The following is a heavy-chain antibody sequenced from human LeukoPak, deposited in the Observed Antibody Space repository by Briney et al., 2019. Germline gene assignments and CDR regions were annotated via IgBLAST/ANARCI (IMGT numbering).Heavy chain of an antibody. Sequence: GGSLRLSCAASGYTFSSYWMSWVRQAPGKGLEWVANIKQDGSEKYYVDSVKGRFTISRDNAKNSLYLQMNSLRAEDTAVYYCARSYNWNYFTYFDYWGQGTLVTVSS. CDR2: IKQDGSEK. CDR3: ARSYNWNYFTYFDY. J-gene: IGHJ4*02. V-gene: IGHV3-7*01. CDR1: GYTFSSYW. D-gene: IGHD1-7*01.